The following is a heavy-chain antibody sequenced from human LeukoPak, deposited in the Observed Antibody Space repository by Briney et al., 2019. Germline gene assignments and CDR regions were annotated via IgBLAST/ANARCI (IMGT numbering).Heavy chain of an antibody. CDR1: GYTFTIYD. V-gene: IGHV1-8*02. CDR3: ATFITIFGVVIVQ. CDR2: MNPNSGNT. Sequence: GASVKVSYKSSGYTFTIYDINWVRQATGQGLEWMGWMNPNSGNTGYAQKFQGRVTMTEDTSTDTAYMELSSLRSEDTAVYYCATFITIFGVVIVQWGQGTLVTVSS. J-gene: IGHJ4*02. D-gene: IGHD3-3*01.